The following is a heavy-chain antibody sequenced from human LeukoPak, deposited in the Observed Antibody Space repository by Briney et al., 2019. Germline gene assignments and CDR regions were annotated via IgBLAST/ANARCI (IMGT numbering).Heavy chain of an antibody. CDR1: GFTFSSYA. CDR3: ARKGRGYYSERHAFGI. V-gene: IGHV3-30-3*01. D-gene: IGHD3-22*01. Sequence: GRSLRLSCAASGFTFSSYAMHWVRQAPGKGLEWVAVISYDGSNKYYADSVKGRFTISRDNSKNTLYLQMNSLRAEDTAVYYCARKGRGYYSERHAFGIWGQGTMVTVSS. J-gene: IGHJ3*02. CDR2: ISYDGSNK.